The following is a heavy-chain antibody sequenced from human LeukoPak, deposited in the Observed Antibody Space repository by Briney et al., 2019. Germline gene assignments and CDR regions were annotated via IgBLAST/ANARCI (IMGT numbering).Heavy chain of an antibody. CDR3: ARGPYNWFDP. J-gene: IGHJ5*02. V-gene: IGHV4-59*02. CDR1: GSSVSTFY. CDR2: VHDTGST. Sequence: SETLSLTCIVSGSSVSTFYWSWLRQSPGTGLEWIGFVHDTGSTAYNPSLKSRVTISLETSKNQLSLMLTSVTAADTAMYYCARGPYNWFDPWGQGTLVTVSS.